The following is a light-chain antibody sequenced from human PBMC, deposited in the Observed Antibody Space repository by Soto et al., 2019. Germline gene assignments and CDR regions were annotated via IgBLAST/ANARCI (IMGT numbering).Light chain of an antibody. CDR2: EDS. V-gene: IGLV2-23*01. CDR1: SSDVGSYNL. CDR3: CSYAGRGTYV. Sequence: QSVLTQPASVSGSPGQSITISCTGTSSDVGSYNLVSWYQQHPGKAPKLIIYEDSKRPSGVSNRFSGSKSGNTASLTISWLQAEDEADYYCCSYAGRGTYVFGTGTKVTVL. J-gene: IGLJ1*01.